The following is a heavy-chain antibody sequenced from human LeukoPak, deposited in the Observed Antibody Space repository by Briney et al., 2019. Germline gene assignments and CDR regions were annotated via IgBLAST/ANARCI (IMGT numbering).Heavy chain of an antibody. CDR2: INHSGST. V-gene: IGHV4-34*01. D-gene: IGHD2-2*01. CDR1: GGSFSGYY. J-gene: IGHJ4*02. Sequence: PSESLSLTCAVYGGSFSGYYWSWIRQPPGKGLEWIGEINHSGSTNYNTSPKTGAPISVATSKNQSSLKLTSSTPADTAVYYCARPGEGYCSSTSCYAWYYFDYWGQGTLVTVSS. CDR3: ARPGEGYCSSTSCYAWYYFDY.